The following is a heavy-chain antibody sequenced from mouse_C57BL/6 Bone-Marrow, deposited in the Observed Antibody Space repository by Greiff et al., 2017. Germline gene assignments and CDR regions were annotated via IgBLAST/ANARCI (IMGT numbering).Heavy chain of an antibody. Sequence: DVKLQESGAELVRPGASVKLSCTASGFNIKDDYMHWVKQRPEQGLEWIGWIDPENGDTEYASKFQGKATITADTSYNTAYLQLSSLTSEDTAVYYCTTGYYGSSYSYWGQGTTLTVSS. CDR1: GFNIKDDY. V-gene: IGHV14-4*01. D-gene: IGHD1-1*01. CDR2: IDPENGDT. CDR3: TTGYYGSSYSY. J-gene: IGHJ2*01.